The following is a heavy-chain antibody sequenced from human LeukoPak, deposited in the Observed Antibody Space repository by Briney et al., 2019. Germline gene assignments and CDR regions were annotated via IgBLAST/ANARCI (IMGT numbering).Heavy chain of an antibody. V-gene: IGHV3-48*01. CDR2: ISSNGSSV. Sequence: GGSLRLSCAASGFTFSKYSMNWVRQAPGKGLEWVPYISSNGSSVQYADSVKGRFTFSRDNAKNSLYLQMNSLRAEDTAVYYCARDGYDFWSGSIYYYFYMDVWGKGTTVTVSS. D-gene: IGHD3-3*01. CDR3: ARDGYDFWSGSIYYYFYMDV. CDR1: GFTFSKYS. J-gene: IGHJ6*03.